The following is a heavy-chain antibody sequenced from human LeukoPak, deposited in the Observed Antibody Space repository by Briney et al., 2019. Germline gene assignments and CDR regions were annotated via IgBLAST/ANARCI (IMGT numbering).Heavy chain of an antibody. D-gene: IGHD3-10*01. CDR3: AGTAAYGSGSYLNY. J-gene: IGHJ4*02. CDR1: GGSISSYY. Sequence: SETLSLTCTVSGGSISSYYWSWIRQPAGKGLEWIGRIYTSGSTNYNPSLKSRVTMSVDTSKNQFSLKLTSVTAADTAVYYCAGTAAYGSGSYLNYWGQGTLVTVSS. CDR2: IYTSGST. V-gene: IGHV4-4*07.